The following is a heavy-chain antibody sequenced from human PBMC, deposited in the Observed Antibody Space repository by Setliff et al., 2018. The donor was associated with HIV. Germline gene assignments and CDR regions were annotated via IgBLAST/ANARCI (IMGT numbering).Heavy chain of an antibody. Sequence: QPSETLSLTCSVSDDSIRSSHWNWVRQAPGKGLEWVAVIWFDGSRKYYADSVKGRFTISRGTSNNTLYLQMNSLRAEDTAVYYCAKDGLAGYFESWGLGTLVTVSS. D-gene: IGHD1-1*01. CDR3: AKDGLAGYFES. CDR2: IWFDGSRK. J-gene: IGHJ4*02. CDR1: DDSIRSSH. V-gene: IGHV3-33*06.